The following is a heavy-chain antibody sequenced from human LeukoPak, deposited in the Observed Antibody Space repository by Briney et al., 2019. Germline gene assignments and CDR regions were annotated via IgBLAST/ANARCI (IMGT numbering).Heavy chain of an antibody. CDR1: GGPFSGYY. CDR2: INHSGST. V-gene: IGHV4-34*01. D-gene: IGHD2-2*01. Sequence: SETLSLTCAVYGGPFSGYYWSWIRQPPGKGLEWIGEINHSGSTNYNPSLKSRVTISVDTSKNQFSLKLSSVTAADTAVYYCARGVVVVPAAIHRYYYYYMDVWGKGTTVTVSS. J-gene: IGHJ6*03. CDR3: ARGVVVVPAAIHRYYYYYMDV.